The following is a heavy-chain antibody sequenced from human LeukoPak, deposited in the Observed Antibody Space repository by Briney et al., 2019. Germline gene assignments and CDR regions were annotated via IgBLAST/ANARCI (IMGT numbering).Heavy chain of an antibody. CDR1: GYTFTSYD. V-gene: IGHV1-8*01. CDR3: ARGISRKMGQLTAMVRGVLHDY. J-gene: IGHJ4*02. Sequence: ASVKVSCKASGYTFTSYDINWVRQATGQGLEWMGWMNPNSGNTGYAQKFQGRVTMTRNTSISTAYMELSSLRSEDTAVYYCARGISRKMGQLTAMVRGVLHDYWGQGTLVTVSS. D-gene: IGHD3-10*01. CDR2: MNPNSGNT.